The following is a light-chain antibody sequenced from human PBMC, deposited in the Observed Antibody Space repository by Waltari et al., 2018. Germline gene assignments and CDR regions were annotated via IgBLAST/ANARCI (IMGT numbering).Light chain of an antibody. V-gene: IGKV1-12*01. CDR1: PCIRSW. CDR2: AAS. CDR3: QEANSFPLT. Sequence: DIQMTQSPPSVSASVGDRVTITCRASPCIRSWLSWYQQKTGKAPKLLIYAASNLQSGVPSRFSGSDSGTEFTLTISSLQPEDVATYYCQEANSFPLTFGGGTKVEI. J-gene: IGKJ4*01.